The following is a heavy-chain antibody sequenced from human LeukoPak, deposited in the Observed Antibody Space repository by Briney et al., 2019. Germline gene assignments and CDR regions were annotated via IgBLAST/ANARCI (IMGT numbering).Heavy chain of an antibody. CDR3: ARDHDYGPCEGPAALDY. Sequence: ASVRVSCKALVYTFTDYCMHWVRQARGQGPEWMGVASPSGGSTTYAQKFQGRVTVTRDTSTSTVYMELTSLRSEDTAMYYCARDHDYGPCEGPAALDYWGQGTLATVSS. D-gene: IGHD4-17*01. J-gene: IGHJ4*02. CDR2: ASPSGGST. V-gene: IGHV1-46*01. CDR1: VYTFTDYC.